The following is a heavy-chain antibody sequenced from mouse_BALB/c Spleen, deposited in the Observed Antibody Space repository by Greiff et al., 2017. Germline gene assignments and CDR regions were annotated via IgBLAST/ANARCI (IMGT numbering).Heavy chain of an antibody. V-gene: IGHV6-6*02. Sequence: EVKLEESGGGLVQPGGSMKLSCVASGFTFSNYWMNWVRQSPEKGLEWVAEIRLKSNNYATHYAESVKGRFTISRDDSKSSVYLQMNNLRAEDTGIYYCTRSSGTDYWGQGTTLTVSS. J-gene: IGHJ2*01. D-gene: IGHD4-1*01. CDR3: TRSSGTDY. CDR2: IRLKSNNYAT. CDR1: GFTFSNYW.